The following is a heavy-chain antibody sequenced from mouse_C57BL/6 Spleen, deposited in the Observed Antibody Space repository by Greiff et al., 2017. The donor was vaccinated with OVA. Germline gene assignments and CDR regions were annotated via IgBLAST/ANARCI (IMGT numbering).Heavy chain of an antibody. Sequence: QVQLQQSGAELARPGASVKLSCKASGYTFTSYGISWVKQRTGQGLEWIGEIYPRSGNTYYNEKFKGKATLTADKSSSTAYMELRRLTSEDSAVYFCARGGDYDRGFAYWGQGTLGTVSA. CDR2: IYPRSGNT. V-gene: IGHV1-81*01. CDR1: GYTFTSYG. CDR3: ARGGDYDRGFAY. D-gene: IGHD2-4*01. J-gene: IGHJ3*01.